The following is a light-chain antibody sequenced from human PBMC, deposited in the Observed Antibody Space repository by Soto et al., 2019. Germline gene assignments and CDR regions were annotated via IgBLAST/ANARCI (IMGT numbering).Light chain of an antibody. CDR3: QQRSNWPPIT. CDR1: QSVSSY. CDR2: DVS. V-gene: IGKV3-11*01. Sequence: EIVLTQSPVTLSLSPGESATLSCRASQSVSSYLAWYQQQPGQAPRLLIFDVSNRATGIPARFSGSGSGTDFTLTISGLEPEDFAVYYCQQRSNWPPITFGQGTRLEIK. J-gene: IGKJ5*01.